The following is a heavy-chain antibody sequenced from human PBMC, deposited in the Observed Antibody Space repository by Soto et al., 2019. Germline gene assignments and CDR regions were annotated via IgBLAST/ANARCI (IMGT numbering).Heavy chain of an antibody. CDR2: INPSGGST. V-gene: IGHV1-46*01. J-gene: IGHJ6*02. CDR3: ARERGGRGYSYGTGMDV. CDR1: GYTFTSYY. D-gene: IGHD5-18*01. Sequence: GASVKVSCKASGYTFTSYYKHWVRQAPGRGLEWMGIINPSGGSTSYAQKFQGRVTMTRDTSTSTVYMELSSLRSEDTAVYYCARERGGRGYSYGTGMDVWGQGTTVTVSS.